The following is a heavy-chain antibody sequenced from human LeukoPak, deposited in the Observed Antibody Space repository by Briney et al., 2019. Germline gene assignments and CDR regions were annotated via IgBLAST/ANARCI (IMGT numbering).Heavy chain of an antibody. Sequence: GSLRLSCAASGFTFSSYDMHWVRQATGKGLEWVSAIGTAGDTYYPGSVKGRFTISRDNSKNTLYLQMNSLRAEDTAVYYCAKDESYYDSSGYYYVDYFDYWGQGTLVTVSS. CDR1: GFTFSSYD. J-gene: IGHJ4*02. D-gene: IGHD3-22*01. CDR3: AKDESYYDSSGYYYVDYFDY. V-gene: IGHV3-13*01. CDR2: IGTAGDT.